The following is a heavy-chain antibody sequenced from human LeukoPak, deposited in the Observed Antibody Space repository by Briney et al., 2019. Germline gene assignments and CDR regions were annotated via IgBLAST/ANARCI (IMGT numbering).Heavy chain of an antibody. Sequence: GGSLRLSCAASGFTFSSYSMNWVRQAPGKGLEWVSSISRSSSYIYYADSVKGRFTISRDNAKNSLYLQMNSLRAEDTAVYYCARGIAVADPSFDYWGQGTLVTVSS. CDR3: ARGIAVADPSFDY. D-gene: IGHD6-19*01. CDR1: GFTFSSYS. V-gene: IGHV3-21*01. J-gene: IGHJ4*02. CDR2: ISRSSSYI.